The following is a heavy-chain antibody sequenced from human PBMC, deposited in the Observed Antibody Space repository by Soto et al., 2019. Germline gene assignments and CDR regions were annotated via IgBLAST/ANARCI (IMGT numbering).Heavy chain of an antibody. V-gene: IGHV1-69*13. J-gene: IGHJ4*02. CDR3: ARDSPYYYDSSGYDY. CDR2: IIPIFGTA. Sequence: GASVKVSCKASGYTFTSYAMHWVRQAPGQGLEWMGGIIPIFGTANYAQKFQGRVTITADESTSTAYMELSSLRSEDTAVYYCARDSPYYYDSSGYDYWGQGTLVTVSS. CDR1: GYTFTSYA. D-gene: IGHD3-22*01.